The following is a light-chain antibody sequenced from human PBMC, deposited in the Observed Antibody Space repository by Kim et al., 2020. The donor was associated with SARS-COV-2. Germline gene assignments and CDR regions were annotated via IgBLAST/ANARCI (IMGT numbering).Light chain of an antibody. J-gene: IGKJ1*01. Sequence: EIVLTQSPGTLSLSPGERATLSCRASQSVDSNFLGWYQQKPGQAPRLLIYGPSNRATGIPDRFSGSGSGTDFTLTISRLDPEDFAVYYCQQYGSSPATVGQGTKVDIK. CDR3: QQYGSSPAT. V-gene: IGKV3-20*01. CDR2: GPS. CDR1: QSVDSNF.